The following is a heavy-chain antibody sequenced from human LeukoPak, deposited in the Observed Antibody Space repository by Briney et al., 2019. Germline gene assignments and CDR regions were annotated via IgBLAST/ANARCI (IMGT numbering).Heavy chain of an antibody. D-gene: IGHD5-18*01. V-gene: IGHV3-30*04. CDR2: ISYDESNQ. CDR3: ARYSYGHFDY. Sequence: GGSLRLSCAASGFTFSSYAMHWVRQAPGKGLEWVAVISYDESNQYYADSVKGRFTISRDNSKNTLSLQMNSLRVEDTAVYYCARYSYGHFDYWGQGTLVTVSS. J-gene: IGHJ4*02. CDR1: GFTFSSYA.